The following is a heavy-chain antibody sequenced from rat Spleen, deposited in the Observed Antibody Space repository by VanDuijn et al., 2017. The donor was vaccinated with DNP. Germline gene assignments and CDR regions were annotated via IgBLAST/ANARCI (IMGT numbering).Heavy chain of an antibody. Sequence: EVQLVESGGGLVQPGRSLKLSCVASGFNFNDYWMGWVRQAPGKGLERIGEINKDSRTIDYSPSLKDKFIIARDNARNTLYLQMSKLGSEDTAIYYCARSAYYGYDKWGQGVMVTVSS. J-gene: IGHJ2*01. CDR2: INKDSRTI. V-gene: IGHV4-2*01. CDR3: ARSAYYGYDK. CDR1: GFNFNDYW. D-gene: IGHD1-7*01.